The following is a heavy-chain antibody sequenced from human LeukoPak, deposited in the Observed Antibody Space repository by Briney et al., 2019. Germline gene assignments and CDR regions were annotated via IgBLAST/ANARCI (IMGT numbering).Heavy chain of an antibody. Sequence: GGSLRLSCAASGFIFSTSAMHWVRQAPGKGLEWVALISYDGREQFYADSVKGRFTISRDNSKNTLYLQMNSLRAEDTAVYFCAKAPSGGVYFDYWGQGTLVIVSS. J-gene: IGHJ4*02. CDR3: AKAPSGGVYFDY. CDR2: ISYDGREQ. V-gene: IGHV3-30*18. CDR1: GFIFSTSA. D-gene: IGHD3-16*01.